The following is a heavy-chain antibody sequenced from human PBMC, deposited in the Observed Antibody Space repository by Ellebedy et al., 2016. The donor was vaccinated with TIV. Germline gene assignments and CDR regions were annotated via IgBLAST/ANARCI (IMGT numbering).Heavy chain of an antibody. CDR1: GYSFTSYW. D-gene: IGHD2-8*02. CDR2: IYPGDSHT. V-gene: IGHV5-51*01. CDR3: ARQDPPGGYFDY. J-gene: IGHJ4*02. Sequence: GESLKISCKGSGYSFTSYWIGWVRQMPGKGLEWMGIIYPGDSHTKYGPSFQGQVTISADNSISTAYLQWSSLKASDTAMYYCARQDPPGGYFDYWGQGTPVTVSS.